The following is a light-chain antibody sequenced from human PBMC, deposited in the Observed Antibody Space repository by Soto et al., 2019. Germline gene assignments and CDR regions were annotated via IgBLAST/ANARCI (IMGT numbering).Light chain of an antibody. J-gene: IGLJ1*01. Sequence: QSVLTQSASVSRSPGQSITISCTGTSSDVGNYNYVSWYQQHPGEVHKLIIFNVNNRPSGVSNRFSGSKSGNTASLTFSGLQAEDEADYYCSSFTSSTTYVFGTGTKVTVL. CDR1: SSDVGNYNY. CDR3: SSFTSSTTYV. CDR2: NVN. V-gene: IGLV2-14*01.